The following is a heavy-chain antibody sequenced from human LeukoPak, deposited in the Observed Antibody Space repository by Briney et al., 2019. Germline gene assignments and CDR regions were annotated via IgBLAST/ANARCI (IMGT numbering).Heavy chain of an antibody. CDR1: GGSISSYY. Sequence: SETLSLTCTVSGGSISSYYWSWIRQPPGKGLEWIGYIYYSGSTNYNPSLKSRVTISVDTSKNQFSLKLSSVTAADTAVYYCARQPHSSSWYWFDPWGQGTLVTVSS. J-gene: IGHJ5*02. CDR3: ARQPHSSSWYWFDP. CDR2: IYYSGST. V-gene: IGHV4-59*08. D-gene: IGHD6-13*01.